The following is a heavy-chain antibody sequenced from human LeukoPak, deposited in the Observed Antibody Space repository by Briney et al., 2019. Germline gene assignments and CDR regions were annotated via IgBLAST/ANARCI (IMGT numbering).Heavy chain of an antibody. CDR2: ISRNGIST. CDR3: ARGPSGYYYFED. J-gene: IGHJ4*02. Sequence: PGGSLRLSCAASGFSFGTYGMTWVRQVPGKGLEWVSGISRNGISTPYADSVKGRFTISRDNAKNSLYLQMNSLRAEDTALYYCARGPSGYYYFEDWGQGTLVTVSS. D-gene: IGHD5-12*01. V-gene: IGHV3-20*04. CDR1: GFSFGTYG.